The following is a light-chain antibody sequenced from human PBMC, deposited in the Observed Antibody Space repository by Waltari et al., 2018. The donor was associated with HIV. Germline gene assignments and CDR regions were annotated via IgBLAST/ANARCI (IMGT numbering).Light chain of an antibody. J-gene: IGLJ3*02. CDR3: CSYAGSYTWV. CDR2: DVT. Sequence: QSALTQPRSVSGSPGQPVTISCTGTSLTVGGYNYVSWFQQHPGKAPKLIIYDVTQRPSGAPDRFSASKSGNTASLTISGLQAGDEADYFCCSYAGSYTWVFGTGTELTVL. V-gene: IGLV2-11*01. CDR1: SLTVGGYNY.